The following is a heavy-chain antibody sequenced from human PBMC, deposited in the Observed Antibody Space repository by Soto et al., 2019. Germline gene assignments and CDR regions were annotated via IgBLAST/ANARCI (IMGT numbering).Heavy chain of an antibody. V-gene: IGHV4-31*03. CDR2: IYYSGST. CDR3: ARETTVTTRYFDY. J-gene: IGHJ4*02. Sequence: QVQLQESGPGLVKPSQTLSLTCTVSGGSISSGGYYWSWIRQHPGKGLEWIGYIYYSGSTYYNPSLKSRVTISVDTSKNQFSLKLSSVTAADTAEYYCARETTVTTRYFDYWGQGTLVTVSS. D-gene: IGHD4-4*01. CDR1: GGSISSGGYY.